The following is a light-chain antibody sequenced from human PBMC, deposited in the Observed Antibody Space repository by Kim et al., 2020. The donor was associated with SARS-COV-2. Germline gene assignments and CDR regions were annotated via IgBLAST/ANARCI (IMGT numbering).Light chain of an antibody. J-gene: IGKJ1*01. CDR3: QQRNSWPPT. Sequence: LSPGERATLFCRASQSVKNYLAWYLQKSGQAPRLLIYDASTRATGIPPRFSGSGSGTDFTLTISSLEPEDFAVYYCQQRNSWPPTFGQGTKVDIK. V-gene: IGKV3-11*01. CDR2: DAS. CDR1: QSVKNY.